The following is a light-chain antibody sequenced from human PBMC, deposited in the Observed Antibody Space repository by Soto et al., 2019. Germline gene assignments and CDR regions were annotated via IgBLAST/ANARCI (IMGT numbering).Light chain of an antibody. CDR2: LNSDGSH. CDR1: RGHSTYA. J-gene: IGLJ3*02. CDR3: QTWGTGPWV. Sequence: QLVLTQSPSASASLGASVKLTCTLSRGHSTYAIAWHQQQPEKGPRYLMKLNSDGSHSKGDGIPDRFSGSSSGAERYLTISSLHSEDEADYYCQTWGTGPWVFGGGTKLTVL. V-gene: IGLV4-69*01.